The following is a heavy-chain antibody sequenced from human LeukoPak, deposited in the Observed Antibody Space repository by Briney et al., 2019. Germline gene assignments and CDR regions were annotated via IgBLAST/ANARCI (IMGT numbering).Heavy chain of an antibody. CDR1: GFTFSSYA. CDR2: ISGSGGST. J-gene: IGHJ4*02. CDR3: ARTYDFWSGYYFCFDY. D-gene: IGHD3-3*01. Sequence: GGSLRLSCAASGFTFSSYAMSWVCQAPGKGLEWVSTISGSGGSTYYADSVKGRFTISRDNSKNTLYLQMNSLRAEDTAVYYCARTYDFWSGYYFCFDYWGQGTLVTVSS. V-gene: IGHV3-23*01.